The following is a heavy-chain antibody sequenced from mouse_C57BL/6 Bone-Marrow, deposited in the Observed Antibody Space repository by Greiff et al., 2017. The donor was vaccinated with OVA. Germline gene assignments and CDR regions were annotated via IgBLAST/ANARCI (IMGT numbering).Heavy chain of an antibody. Sequence: EVKLMESGGGLVQPGGSLKLSCAASGFTFSDYGMAWVRQAPRKGPEWVAFISNLAYSIYYADTVTGRFTISRGNAKNTLYLEMSSLRSEDKAMYYCASHDSNSPWFAYWGQGTLVTVSA. CDR1: GFTFSDYG. CDR3: ASHDSNSPWFAY. CDR2: ISNLAYSI. J-gene: IGHJ3*01. D-gene: IGHD2-5*01. V-gene: IGHV5-15*01.